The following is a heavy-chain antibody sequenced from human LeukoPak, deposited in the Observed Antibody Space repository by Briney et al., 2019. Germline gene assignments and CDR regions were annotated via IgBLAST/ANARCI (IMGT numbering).Heavy chain of an antibody. D-gene: IGHD2-15*01. CDR1: GFTFSNYA. CDR3: AKDRGRMWVQVAN. CDR2: ISARDGGT. J-gene: IGHJ4*02. V-gene: IGHV3-23*01. Sequence: GGSLRLSCAASGFTFSNYAVSWVRQAPGKGLEWVSGISARDGGTYYADSVRGRFTISRDDSKNTLYLQMNSLRLEDTAVYYCAKDRGRMWVQVANWGQGTLVTVSS.